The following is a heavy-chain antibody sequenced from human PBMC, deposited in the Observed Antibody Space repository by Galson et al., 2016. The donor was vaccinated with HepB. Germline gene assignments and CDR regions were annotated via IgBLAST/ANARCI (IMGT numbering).Heavy chain of an antibody. CDR3: AREDCSTISCHGWYYYFGMDV. V-gene: IGHV1-46*01. D-gene: IGHD2-2*01. J-gene: IGHJ6*02. Sequence: SVKVSCKASGYTFTSYYIHWVRQAPGQGLEWMGIINPSGGSTIYAQMFQGRVPMTRDTSTNTVYMELSSLRSEDTALYYCAREDCSTISCHGWYYYFGMDVWGQGTTVTVSS. CDR1: GYTFTSYY. CDR2: INPSGGST.